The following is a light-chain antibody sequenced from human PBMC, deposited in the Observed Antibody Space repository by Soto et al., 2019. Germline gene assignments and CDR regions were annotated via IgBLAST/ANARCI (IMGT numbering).Light chain of an antibody. V-gene: IGKV3-20*01. CDR2: GAF. CDR1: QSVSTRH. Sequence: IVLTQSPGTLSLSPGVRATLSCRTSQSVSTRHLAWYQQIPGQAPRLLMYGAFIRATGIPDRISGSGSGTDFSLTISRLEPEDFAVYYCQQYGSSPWTFGQGTTVEIK. J-gene: IGKJ1*01. CDR3: QQYGSSPWT.